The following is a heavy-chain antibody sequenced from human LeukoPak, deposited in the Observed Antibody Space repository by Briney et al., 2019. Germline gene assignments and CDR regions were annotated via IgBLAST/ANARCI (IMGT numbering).Heavy chain of an antibody. D-gene: IGHD4-23*01. CDR3: ARSQRRHTVVTHFDY. CDR2: IIPIFGTA. V-gene: IGHV1-69*13. CDR1: GGTFSSYA. Sequence: SVKVSCKASGGTFSSYAISWVRQAPGQGLEWMGGIIPIFGTANYAQKFQGRVTITADESTSTAYMELSSLRSEVTAVYYCARSQRRHTVVTHFDYWGQGTLVTVSS. J-gene: IGHJ4*02.